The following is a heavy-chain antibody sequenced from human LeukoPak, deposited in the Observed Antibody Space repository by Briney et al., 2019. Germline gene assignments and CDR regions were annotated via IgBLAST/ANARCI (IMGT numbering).Heavy chain of an antibody. CDR2: ISSSGSTI. CDR1: GFTFSSYE. CDR3: ARNPGQSTFFQTPEGY. V-gene: IGHV3-48*03. D-gene: IGHD2/OR15-2a*01. Sequence: GGSLRLSCAASGFTFSSYEMNWVRQAPGKGLEWVSYISSSGSTIYYADSVKGRFTISRDNSKNTLYLQMNSLRAEDTAVYYCARNPGQSTFFQTPEGYWGQGTLVTVSS. J-gene: IGHJ4*02.